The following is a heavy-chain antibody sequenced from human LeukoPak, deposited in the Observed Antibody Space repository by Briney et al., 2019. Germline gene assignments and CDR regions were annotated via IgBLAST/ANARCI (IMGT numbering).Heavy chain of an antibody. J-gene: IGHJ4*02. D-gene: IGHD3-16*01. Sequence: PSETLSLTCAVYGGSFSGYYWTWIRQPPGKGLEWIGEINHSGSTNYNPSLESRVTMSVDTSKNQFSLRLSSVTAADTAMYYCAREGGSSRSLDSWGQGTLVTVSS. CDR2: INHSGST. CDR1: GGSFSGYY. V-gene: IGHV4-34*01. CDR3: AREGGSSRSLDS.